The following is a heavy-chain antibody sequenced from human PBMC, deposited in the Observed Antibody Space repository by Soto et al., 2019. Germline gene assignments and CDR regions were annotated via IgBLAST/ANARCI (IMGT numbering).Heavy chain of an antibody. Sequence: QVHLVQCGAEEKKPGASVKVSCKGSGYTFTTYGITWVRQAHGQGLEWMGWISAHNGNTNYAQKLQGRVTVTRDTSTSTAYMELRSLRSDDTAVYYCARGRYGDYWGQGALVTVSS. CDR3: ARGRYGDY. D-gene: IGHD1-1*01. CDR1: GYTFTTYG. CDR2: ISAHNGNT. J-gene: IGHJ4*02. V-gene: IGHV1-18*01.